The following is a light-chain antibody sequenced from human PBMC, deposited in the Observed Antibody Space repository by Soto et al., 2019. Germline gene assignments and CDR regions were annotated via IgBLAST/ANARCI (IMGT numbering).Light chain of an antibody. V-gene: IGKV1-5*01. J-gene: IGKJ1*01. Sequence: PSQSVSGWLAWYQQKPGEAPKLLIYDASALPRGVPSRFSGSGSGTKFTLTIASLQPDDFATYYCQQYETFSGTFGPGTTVDI. CDR1: QSVSGW. CDR3: QQYETFSGT. CDR2: DAS.